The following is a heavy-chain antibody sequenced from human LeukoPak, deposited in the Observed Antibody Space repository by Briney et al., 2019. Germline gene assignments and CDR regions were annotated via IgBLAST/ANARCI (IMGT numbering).Heavy chain of an antibody. V-gene: IGHV3-49*04. CDR1: GFMFGEYS. J-gene: IGHJ4*02. CDR3: TSPEGGTYYFDY. CDR2: IRSKTYGGTA. Sequence: GGSLRLSCADSGFMFGEYSISWVRQAPGKGLEWEGFIRSKTYGGTAQYAASVKGRFTISRDDSRSSAYLQMNNLKTEDTAVYFCTSPEGGTYYFDYWGQGTLVTVSS. D-gene: IGHD1-26*01.